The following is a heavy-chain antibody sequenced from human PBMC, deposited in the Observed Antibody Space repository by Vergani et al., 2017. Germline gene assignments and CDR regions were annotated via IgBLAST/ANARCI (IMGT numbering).Heavy chain of an antibody. CDR3: ARLIARNSIDY. CDR2: VYPADSDT. Sequence: EMQLVQSGAEVRKPGESVKISCRTSGYNFDIYWIGWVRQMPGKGLEWMGIVYPADSDTRYSPSFQGQVTISADKSISTAYLQWSSLKASDTAMYYCARLIARNSIDYWGQGTLVTVSS. J-gene: IGHJ4*02. V-gene: IGHV5-51*01. D-gene: IGHD3-16*02. CDR1: GYNFDIYW.